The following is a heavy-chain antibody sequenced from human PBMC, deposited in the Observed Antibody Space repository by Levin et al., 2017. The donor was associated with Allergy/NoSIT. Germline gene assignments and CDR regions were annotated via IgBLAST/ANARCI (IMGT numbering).Heavy chain of an antibody. Sequence: LEASVKVSCKASGYNLTDYYVHWVRQVPGQGLEWMGWINANSGGRNFARSYQGRVTLTRDTSSSTAYLELSSLTSDDTAVYYFARGGRVSGIIVYNNGMDFWGQGTTVTVSS. D-gene: IGHD1-14*01. J-gene: IGHJ6*02. V-gene: IGHV1-2*03. CDR1: GYNLTDYY. CDR3: ARGGRVSGIIVYNNGMDF. CDR2: INANSGGR.